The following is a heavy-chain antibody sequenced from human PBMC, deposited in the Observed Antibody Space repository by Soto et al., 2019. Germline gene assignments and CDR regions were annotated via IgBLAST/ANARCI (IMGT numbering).Heavy chain of an antibody. CDR3: ARAPRKVITMVRGVPFDP. V-gene: IGHV4-31*03. CDR1: GGSISSGGYY. D-gene: IGHD3-10*01. Sequence: QVQLQESGPGLVKPSQTLSLTCTVSGGSISSGGYYWSWIRQHPGKGLEWIGYIYYSGSTCYNPSLKSRVTISVDTSKNQFSLKLSSVTAADTAVYYCARAPRKVITMVRGVPFDPWGQGTLVTVSS. CDR2: IYYSGST. J-gene: IGHJ5*02.